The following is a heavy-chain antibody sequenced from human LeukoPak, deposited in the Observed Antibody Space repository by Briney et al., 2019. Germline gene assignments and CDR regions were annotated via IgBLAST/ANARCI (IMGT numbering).Heavy chain of an antibody. V-gene: IGHV3-23*01. CDR2: ISGSGGST. J-gene: IGHJ3*02. D-gene: IGHD6-13*01. Sequence: GGSLRLSCAASGFSFSSYGMSWVRQAPGKGLEWVSAISGSGGSTFYADSVKGRFTMSRDNAKNSLYLQMNSLRAEDTAVYYCARDPYSNFFGAFDIWGQGTMVTVSS. CDR1: GFSFSSYG. CDR3: ARDPYSNFFGAFDI.